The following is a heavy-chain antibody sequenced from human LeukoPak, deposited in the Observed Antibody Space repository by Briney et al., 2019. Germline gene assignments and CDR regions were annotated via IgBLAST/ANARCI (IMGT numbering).Heavy chain of an antibody. J-gene: IGHJ4*02. CDR2: ISDSGESP. V-gene: IGHV3-23*01. Sequence: GGSLRLSCAASGFTFSSYAMSWVRQAPGKGLEWLSLISDSGESPSDADSGKGRFTISRDNSKNTVFLQMNSLRTEDTAVYYCAKSDCSSASCYTIDYRGQGILVTVSS. D-gene: IGHD2-2*02. CDR1: GFTFSSYA. CDR3: AKSDCSSASCYTIDY.